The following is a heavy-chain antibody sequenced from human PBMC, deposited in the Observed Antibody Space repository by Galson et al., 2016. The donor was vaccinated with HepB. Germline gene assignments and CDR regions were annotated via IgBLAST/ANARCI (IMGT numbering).Heavy chain of an antibody. J-gene: IGHJ4*02. Sequence: SLRLSCAVSGFTFRNHQMHWVRQVPGKGLVWVSRIEGDGSRPIYADSVKGRFTISRDNAENRLYLRMNSLRVEDTAVYYCARDLSGPDYWGQRTLVTVSS. CDR1: GFTFRNHQ. V-gene: IGHV3-74*01. CDR3: ARDLSGPDY. D-gene: IGHD3-10*01. CDR2: IEGDGSRP.